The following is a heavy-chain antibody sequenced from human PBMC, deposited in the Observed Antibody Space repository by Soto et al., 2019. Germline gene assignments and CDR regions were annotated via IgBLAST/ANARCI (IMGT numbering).Heavy chain of an antibody. CDR3: ARVTVRYDYGMDV. CDR1: GGSFSGYY. CDR2: INHSGST. V-gene: IGHV4-34*01. D-gene: IGHD3-10*01. J-gene: IGHJ6*02. Sequence: QMQLQQWGAGLLKPSETLSLTGAVYGGSFSGYYWSWIRQPQGKGLEWIGEINHSGSTNYNPSLKSRVTISVDTSKNQFSLQLSSVTAADTAVYYCARVTVRYDYGMDVWGQGTTVTVSS.